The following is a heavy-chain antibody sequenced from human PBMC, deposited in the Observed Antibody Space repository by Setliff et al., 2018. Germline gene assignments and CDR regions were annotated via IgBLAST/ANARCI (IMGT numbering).Heavy chain of an antibody. Sequence: PSETLSLTCTVSGGSVSSASHYWGWIRQAPGKGMEWIGSVYYSGYTYYKPSLQSRVTMSVDTSKNQFSLDLNSLRAEDMAVYYCAKDGGTSMVKTYYYGLDVWGQGTTVTVSS. CDR3: AKDGGTSMVKTYYYGLDV. CDR1: GGSVSSASHY. J-gene: IGHJ6*02. D-gene: IGHD5-18*01. CDR2: VYYSGYT. V-gene: IGHV4-39*07.